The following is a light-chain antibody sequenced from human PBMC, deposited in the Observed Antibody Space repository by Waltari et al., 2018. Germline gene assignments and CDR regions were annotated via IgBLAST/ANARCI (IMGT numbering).Light chain of an antibody. CDR2: EVS. V-gene: IGLV2-14*01. CDR1: SSDARGYNC. CDR3: SSYTSSSTLYV. J-gene: IGLJ1*01. Sequence: QSALTQPASVSGSPGQSIPISWPGTSSDARGYNCASWYQQHPGKAPKLMIYEVSHRPSGVSNRFSGSKSGNTASLTISGLQAEDEADYYCSSYTSSSTLYVFGTGTKVTVL.